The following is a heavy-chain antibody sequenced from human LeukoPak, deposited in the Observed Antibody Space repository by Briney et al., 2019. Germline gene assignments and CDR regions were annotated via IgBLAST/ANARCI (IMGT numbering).Heavy chain of an antibody. CDR2: INHSGST. J-gene: IGHJ4*02. CDR3: ARHSLYYGSGSYYGY. CDR1: GVSFSGYY. D-gene: IGHD3-10*01. V-gene: IGHV4-34*01. Sequence: SETLSLTCAVYGVSFSGYYWSWIRQPPGKGLEWIGEINHSGSTNYNPSLKSRVTISVDTSKNQFSLKLSSVTAADTAVYYCARHSLYYGSGSYYGYWGQGTLVTVSS.